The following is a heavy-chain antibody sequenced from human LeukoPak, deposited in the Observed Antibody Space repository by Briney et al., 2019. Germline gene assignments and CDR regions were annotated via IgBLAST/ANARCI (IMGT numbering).Heavy chain of an antibody. D-gene: IGHD2-21*01. CDR3: ARKLLGYILPLNWFDP. Sequence: TSETLSLTCAVYGGSFSGYYWSWIRQPPGKGLEWIGEINHSASTNYNPSLKSRVTISVDTSKNQFSLKLSSVTAADTAVYYCARKLLGYILPLNWFDPWGQGTLVTVSS. V-gene: IGHV4-34*01. J-gene: IGHJ5*02. CDR2: INHSAST. CDR1: GGSFSGYY.